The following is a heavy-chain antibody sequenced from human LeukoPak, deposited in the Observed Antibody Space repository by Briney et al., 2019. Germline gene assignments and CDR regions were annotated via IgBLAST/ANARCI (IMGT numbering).Heavy chain of an antibody. CDR1: GYSFTSYW. D-gene: IGHD3-22*01. CDR2: IDPSDSYT. Sequence: GESLKISCKGSGYSFTSYWISWVRQMPGKGLEGMGRIDPSDSYTNYSPSFQGHVTISADKSISTAYLQWSSLKASDTAMYYCARHSGYYDSSGYRPEADYWGQGTLVTVSS. J-gene: IGHJ4*02. CDR3: ARHSGYYDSSGYRPEADY. V-gene: IGHV5-10-1*01.